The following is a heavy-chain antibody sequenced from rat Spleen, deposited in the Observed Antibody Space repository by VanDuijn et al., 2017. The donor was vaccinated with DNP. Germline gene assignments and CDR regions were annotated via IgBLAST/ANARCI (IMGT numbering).Heavy chain of an antibody. D-gene: IGHD4-2*01. V-gene: IGHV5-25*01. J-gene: IGHJ3*01. Sequence: EVQLVGSGGGLVQPGRSLKLSCAASGFTFSNYYMAWVRQAPTKGLEWVATISTSGGSTYYRDSVKGRFTISRDNAKSSLFLQVNSLKSEDTATYYCARHDTGVNWFVYWGQGTLVTVSS. CDR1: GFTFSNYY. CDR3: ARHDTGVNWFVY. CDR2: ISTSGGST.